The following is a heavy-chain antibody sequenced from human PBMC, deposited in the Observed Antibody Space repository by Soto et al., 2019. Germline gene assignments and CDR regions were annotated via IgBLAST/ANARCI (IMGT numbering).Heavy chain of an antibody. CDR2: FYYSGTT. Sequence: QLQLQESGPGLVKPSETLSLTCSVSGASVTSTNFYWGWIRQPPGKGLEWIGSFYYSGTTYYNPSLNSRVTMSADTSKNQLSLKLSSVTAADTAVYYCARHLSAVPLDYWGQGTLVSVSS. CDR1: GASVTSTNFY. V-gene: IGHV4-39*01. CDR3: ARHLSAVPLDY. J-gene: IGHJ4*02. D-gene: IGHD2-15*01.